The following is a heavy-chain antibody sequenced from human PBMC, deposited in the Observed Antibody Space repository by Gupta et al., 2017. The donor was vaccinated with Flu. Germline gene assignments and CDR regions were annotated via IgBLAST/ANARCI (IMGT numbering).Heavy chain of an antibody. J-gene: IGHJ4*02. Sequence: QVQLVESGGGLVKPGGSLRLSCAASGFTFSDYYMSWIRQAPGKGLEWVSYISSSSSYTNYADSVKGRFTISRDNAKNSLYLQMNSLRAEDTAVYYCARDLFFNGYCSGGSCVSDYWGQGTLVTVSS. CDR1: GFTFSDYY. V-gene: IGHV3-11*05. CDR2: ISSSSSYT. CDR3: ARDLFFNGYCSGGSCVSDY. D-gene: IGHD2-15*01.